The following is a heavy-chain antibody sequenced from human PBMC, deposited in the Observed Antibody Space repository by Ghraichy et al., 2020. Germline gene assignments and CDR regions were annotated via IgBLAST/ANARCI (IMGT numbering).Heavy chain of an antibody. Sequence: GGSLRLSCAASGFNFITDSMNWVRQAPGKGLEWLSSISGNSDYISYADSMKGRFTISRDNAKNSVYLHMYSLRVEDSAVYYCARWAAVGQKVYAVDVWGQGTTVTGS. CDR1: GFNFITDS. D-gene: IGHD6-13*01. CDR2: ISGNSDYI. V-gene: IGHV3-21*06. CDR3: ARWAAVGQKVYAVDV. J-gene: IGHJ6*02.